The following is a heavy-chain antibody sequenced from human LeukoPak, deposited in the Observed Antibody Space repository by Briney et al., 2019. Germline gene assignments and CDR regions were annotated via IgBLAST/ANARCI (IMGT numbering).Heavy chain of an antibody. CDR3: VTYYFDSSGPKKNY. D-gene: IGHD3-22*01. V-gene: IGHV4-34*01. J-gene: IGHJ4*02. Sequence: SETLSLTCAVYGGSFRGYYWSWVRQPPRKGPGWIGEINHSGSTNYNPSLKSRVTISVDTSKKQFSLKLSSVTAADTAVYYCVTYYFDSSGPKKNYWGQGTLVTVSS. CDR1: GGSFRGYY. CDR2: INHSGST.